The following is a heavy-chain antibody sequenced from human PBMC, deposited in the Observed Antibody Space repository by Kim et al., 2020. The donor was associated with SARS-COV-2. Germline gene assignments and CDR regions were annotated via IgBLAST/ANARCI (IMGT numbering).Heavy chain of an antibody. CDR1: GYTFTSYA. J-gene: IGHJ6*02. V-gene: IGHV7-4-1*02. CDR3: AREVGATTYYYGMDV. Sequence: ASVKVSCKSSGYTFTSYAMNWVRQAPGQGLEWMGWINTNTGNPTYAQGFTGRFVFSLDTSVSTAYLQISSLKAEDTAVYYCAREVGATTYYYGMDVWGQGTTVTVSS. D-gene: IGHD1-26*01. CDR2: INTNTGNP.